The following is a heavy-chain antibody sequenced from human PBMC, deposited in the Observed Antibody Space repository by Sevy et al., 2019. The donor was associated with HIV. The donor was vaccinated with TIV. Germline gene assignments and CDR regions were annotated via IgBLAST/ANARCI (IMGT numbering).Heavy chain of an antibody. J-gene: IGHJ4*02. Sequence: GGSLRLSCATFGFNFRNSWMAWVRQTPGKGLEFLADIKQDGYETYYVDSVKGRFTISRDNAKNSLHLQMNSLRAEDTAMYFCVRDKEEGASVHDYWGQGTPVTVSS. CDR2: IKQDGYET. CDR1: GFNFRNSW. V-gene: IGHV3-7*03. D-gene: IGHD1-26*01. CDR3: VRDKEEGASVHDY.